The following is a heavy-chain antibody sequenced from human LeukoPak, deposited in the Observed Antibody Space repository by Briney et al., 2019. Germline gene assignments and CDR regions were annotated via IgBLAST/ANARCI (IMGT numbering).Heavy chain of an antibody. CDR1: GDSMDTYY. CDR3: ARVVAGNAVDV. CDR2: IYYSGST. Sequence: SETLSLTCTVSGDSMDTYYWSWIRQPPGKGLEWIGFIYYSGSTNYNPSLKSRVTISVDTSKNQFSLKLSSVTAADTAVYYCARVVAGNAVDVWGKGTTVTVSS. J-gene: IGHJ6*04. V-gene: IGHV4-59*01. D-gene: IGHD6-19*01.